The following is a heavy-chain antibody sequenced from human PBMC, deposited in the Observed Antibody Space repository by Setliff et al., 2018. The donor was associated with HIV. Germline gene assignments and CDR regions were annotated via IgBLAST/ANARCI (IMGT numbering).Heavy chain of an antibody. CDR2: IYHSGST. D-gene: IGHD1-7*01. CDR1: TYSISSGYY. Sequence: ETLSLTCAVSTYSISSGYYWGWIRQPPGKGLEWIGSIYHSGSTYYNPSLKSRVTISVDTSKNQFSLKLGSVTAADTAVYYCARHGGITGTTDAFDIWGQGTMVTVSS. J-gene: IGHJ3*02. V-gene: IGHV4-38-2*01. CDR3: ARHGGITGTTDAFDI.